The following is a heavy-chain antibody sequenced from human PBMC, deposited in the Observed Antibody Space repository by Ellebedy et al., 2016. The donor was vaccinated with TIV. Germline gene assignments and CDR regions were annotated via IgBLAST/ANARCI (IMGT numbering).Heavy chain of an antibody. CDR3: ARVQRRITMLRGVFYMDV. CDR1: GFTFSQYY. V-gene: IGHV3-11*01. J-gene: IGHJ6*03. D-gene: IGHD3-10*01. CDR2: LSGGGSTV. Sequence: GESLKISCTASGFTFSQYYMTWIRQAPGKGLECISYLSGGGSTVYDAASVKGRFTMSRDNAKNSVFLQMNSLRADDTAVYFCARVQRRITMLRGVFYMDVWGKGTTVTVSS.